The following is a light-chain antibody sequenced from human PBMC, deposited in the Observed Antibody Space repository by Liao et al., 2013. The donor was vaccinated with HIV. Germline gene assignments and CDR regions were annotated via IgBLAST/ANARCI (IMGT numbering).Light chain of an antibody. CDR2: YDT. Sequence: SYELTQPPSVSVSPGQTARITCSGDALPKQFAYWYQQKPGQAPVLVIYYDTDRPSGIPERFSGSNSGNTATLTISRVEAGDEADYYCQVWDSSTDQELFGGGTKLTVL. CDR3: QVWDSSTDQEL. CDR1: ALPKQF. V-gene: IGLV3-21*01. J-gene: IGLJ3*02.